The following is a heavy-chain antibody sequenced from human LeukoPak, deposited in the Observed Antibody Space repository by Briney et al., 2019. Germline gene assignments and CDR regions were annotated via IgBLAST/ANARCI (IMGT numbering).Heavy chain of an antibody. CDR1: GYSFTSYW. J-gene: IGHJ4*02. CDR2: IYPGDSDT. V-gene: IGHV5-51*01. Sequence: GESLKISCKVSGYSFTSYWIGWVRQTPGKGLEWMGIIYPGDSDTRYSPSFQGQVTISADKSISTAYLQWSGLKASDTAMYYCARRMAGLYYFDYWGQGTLFTVSS. D-gene: IGHD6-19*01. CDR3: ARRMAGLYYFDY.